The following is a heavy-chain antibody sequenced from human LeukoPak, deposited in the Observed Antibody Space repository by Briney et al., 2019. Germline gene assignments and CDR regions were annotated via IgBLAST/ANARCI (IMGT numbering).Heavy chain of an antibody. CDR3: AREWTYYDFWSGYGYYFDY. J-gene: IGHJ4*02. V-gene: IGHV1-69*04. Sequence: SVKVSCKASGGTFSSYAIIWVRQAPGQGLEWIGRIIPILGIANYAQKFQGRVTITADKSTSTAYMELSSLRSEDTAVYYCAREWTYYDFWSGYGYYFDYWGQGTLVTVSS. D-gene: IGHD3-3*01. CDR1: GGTFSSYA. CDR2: IIPILGIA.